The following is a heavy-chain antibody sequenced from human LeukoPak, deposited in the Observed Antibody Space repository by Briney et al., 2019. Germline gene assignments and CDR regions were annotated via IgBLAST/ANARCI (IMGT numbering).Heavy chain of an antibody. J-gene: IGHJ4*02. CDR1: GGSISSSSYY. V-gene: IGHV4-61*05. Sequence: SETLSLTCTVSGGSISSSSYYWSWIRRPPGKGLERIGHIYSSGSTNYNPSLKSRVTISVDTSKNQFSLKLSSVTAADTAVYYCARHRGYSCGPPRDLDYWGQGTLVTVSS. CDR3: ARHRGYSCGPPRDLDY. CDR2: IYSSGST. D-gene: IGHD5-18*01.